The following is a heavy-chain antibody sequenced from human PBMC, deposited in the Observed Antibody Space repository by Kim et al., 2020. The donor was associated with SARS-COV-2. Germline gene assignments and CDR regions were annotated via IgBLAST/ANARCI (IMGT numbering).Heavy chain of an antibody. CDR2: TNPNSGNT. CDR3: ARVLSSCDFWSGYYSCPGWFDP. CDR1: GYTFTSYD. V-gene: IGHV1-8*01. D-gene: IGHD3-3*01. J-gene: IGHJ5*02. Sequence: ASVKVSCKASGYTFTSYDINWVRQATGQGLEWMGWTNPNSGNTGYAQKFQGRVTMTRNTSISTAYMELSSLRSEDTAVYYCARVLSSCDFWSGYYSCPGWFDPWGQGTLVTVSS.